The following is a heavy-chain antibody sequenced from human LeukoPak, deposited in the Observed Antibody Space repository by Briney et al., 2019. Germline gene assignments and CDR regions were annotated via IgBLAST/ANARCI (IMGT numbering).Heavy chain of an antibody. Sequence: ASVKVSCKASGYTFTSYGISWVRQAPGQGLEWMGWNSAYNGNTNYAQKLQGRVTMTTDTSTSTAYMELRSLRSDDTAVYYCARVAGDIVVVVAAILDYWGQGTLVTVSS. CDR1: GYTFTSYG. J-gene: IGHJ4*02. CDR3: ARVAGDIVVVVAAILDY. D-gene: IGHD2-15*01. V-gene: IGHV1-18*01. CDR2: NSAYNGNT.